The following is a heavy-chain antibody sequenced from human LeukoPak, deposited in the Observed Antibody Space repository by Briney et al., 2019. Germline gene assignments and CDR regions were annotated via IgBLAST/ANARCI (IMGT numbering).Heavy chain of an antibody. CDR3: ARGYTASGAFDI. Sequence: PGRSLRLSCAASGFTFSSYAMHWVRQAPGKGLEWVAVISYDGSNKYYADSVKGRFTISRDNSKNTLYLQMNSLRAEDTAVYYCARGYTASGAFDIWGQGTMVTVSS. CDR1: GFTFSSYA. J-gene: IGHJ3*02. V-gene: IGHV3-30*04. D-gene: IGHD2-2*02. CDR2: ISYDGSNK.